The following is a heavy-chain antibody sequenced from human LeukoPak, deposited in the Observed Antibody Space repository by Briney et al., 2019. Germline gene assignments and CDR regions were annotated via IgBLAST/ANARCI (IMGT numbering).Heavy chain of an antibody. CDR2: ISGSGGST. CDR3: AKGRGYDILTGYDY. CDR1: GFTFSSYA. Sequence: PGGSLRLSCAASGFTFSSYAMSWVRQAPGKGLEWVSAISGSGGSTYYADSVKGRFTTSRDNSKNTLYLQMNSLRAEDTAVYYCAKGRGYDILTGYDYWGQGTLVTVSS. V-gene: IGHV3-23*01. J-gene: IGHJ4*02. D-gene: IGHD3-9*01.